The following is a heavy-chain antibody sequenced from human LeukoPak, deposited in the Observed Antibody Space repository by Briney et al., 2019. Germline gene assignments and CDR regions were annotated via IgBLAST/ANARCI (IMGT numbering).Heavy chain of an antibody. D-gene: IGHD5-12*01. CDR2: INHSGST. V-gene: IGHV4-34*01. CDR3: ARAFKIIYSGFDY. Sequence: PGGSLRLSCAASGFTFSDYYMSWIRQPPGKGLEWIGEINHSGSTNYSPSLKSRVTISVNTSKNQFSLKLSSVTAADTAVYYCARAFKIIYSGFDYWGQGTLVTVSS. CDR1: GFTFSDYY. J-gene: IGHJ4*02.